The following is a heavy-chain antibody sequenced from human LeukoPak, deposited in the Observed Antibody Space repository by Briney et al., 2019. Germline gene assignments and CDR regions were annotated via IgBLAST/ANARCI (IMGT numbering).Heavy chain of an antibody. CDR1: GFTFSSYA. CDR2: ISGSGGST. CDR3: AKDNSARTSAFLDY. D-gene: IGHD4-23*01. J-gene: IGHJ4*02. Sequence: PGGSLRLSCAASGFTFSSYAMSWVRQAPGKGLEWVSAISGSGGSTYYADSVKGRFTISGDNSKNTLYLQMNSLRAKDTAVYYCAKDNSARTSAFLDYWGQGTLVTVSS. V-gene: IGHV3-23*01.